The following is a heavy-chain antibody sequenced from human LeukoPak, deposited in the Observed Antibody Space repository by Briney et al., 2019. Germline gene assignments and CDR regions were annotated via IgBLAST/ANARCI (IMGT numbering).Heavy chain of an antibody. D-gene: IGHD3-3*01. J-gene: IGHJ6*02. CDR1: GFTFSSYW. CDR3: ASLPPYYDFWSGYFTDYYYYGMDV. CDR2: IKQDGSEK. Sequence: TGGSLRLSCAASGFTFSSYWMSWVRQAPGKGLEWVANIKQDGSEKYYVDSVKGRFTISRDNAKNSLYLQMNSLRAEDTAVYYCASLPPYYDFWSGYFTDYYYYGMDVWGQGTTVTVSS. V-gene: IGHV3-7*01.